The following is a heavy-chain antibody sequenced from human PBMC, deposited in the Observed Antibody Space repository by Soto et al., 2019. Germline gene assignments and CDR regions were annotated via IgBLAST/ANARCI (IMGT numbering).Heavy chain of an antibody. J-gene: IGHJ6*02. V-gene: IGHV3-48*03. D-gene: IGHD2-21*02. CDR1: GFTFSSYE. CDR2: ISSSGSTI. CDR3: ARDPAWVLSAYCGGDCLENYGMDV. Sequence: EVQLVESGGGLVQPGGSLRLSCAASGFTFSSYEMNWVRQAPGKGLEWVSYISSSGSTIYYADSVKGRFTISRDNAKNSLYLQMNSRRAEDTAVYYCARDPAWVLSAYCGGDCLENYGMDVWGQGTTVTVSS.